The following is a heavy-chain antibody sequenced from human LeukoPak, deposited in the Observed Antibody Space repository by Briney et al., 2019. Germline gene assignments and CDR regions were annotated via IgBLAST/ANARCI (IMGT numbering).Heavy chain of an antibody. CDR2: IYYSGST. D-gene: IGHD6-19*01. CDR1: GGSISSYY. Sequence: SETLSLTCTVSGGSISSYYWSWIRQPPGKGLEWIGYIYYSGSTNYNPPLKSRVTISVDTSKNQFSLKLSSVTAADTAVYYCARTAGWYVDYWGQGTLVTVSS. V-gene: IGHV4-59*01. J-gene: IGHJ4*02. CDR3: ARTAGWYVDY.